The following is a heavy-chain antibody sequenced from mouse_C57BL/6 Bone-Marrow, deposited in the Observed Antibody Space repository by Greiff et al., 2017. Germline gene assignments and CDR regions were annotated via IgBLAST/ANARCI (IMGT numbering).Heavy chain of an antibody. CDR2: IDPSDSYT. J-gene: IGHJ4*01. V-gene: IGHV1-69*01. D-gene: IGHD3-2*01. Sequence: QVQLQQPGAELVMPGASVKLSCKASGYTFTSYWMHWVKQRPGQGLEWIGEIDPSDSYTNYNQKFKSKSTLTVDKSSSTAYMQLSSLTSEDSAVYYCAVDRGYAMDYWGQGTSVTVSS. CDR3: AVDRGYAMDY. CDR1: GYTFTSYW.